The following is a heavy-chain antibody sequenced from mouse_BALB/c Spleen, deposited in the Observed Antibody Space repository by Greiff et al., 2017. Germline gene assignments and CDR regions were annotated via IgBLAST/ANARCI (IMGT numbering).Heavy chain of an antibody. V-gene: IGHV5-6*01. J-gene: IGHJ4*01. D-gene: IGHD2-1*01. CDR1: GYTFSSYG. CDR3: ARRGLYGNYCYAMDY. Sequence: EVHLVESGGDLVKPGGSLKLSCAASGYTFSSYGMSWVSQTQDKRLEWVATISSGGSYTYYTDSVKGRFTIARDNAKNTLFLQMSSLKTEDTAMYYCARRGLYGNYCYAMDYWGQGTSVTVSS. CDR2: ISSGGSYT.